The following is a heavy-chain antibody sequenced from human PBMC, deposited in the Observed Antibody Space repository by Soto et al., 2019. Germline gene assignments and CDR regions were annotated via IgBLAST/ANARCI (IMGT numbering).Heavy chain of an antibody. Sequence: GGSLRLSCAASGFTLSNYAMSWVRQAPGKGLEWVSSISDSGGSTYYADSVKGRFTISRDNSKNTLYLQMNSLRAEDTAVYYCAKDKRYNWNDGTYYFDYWGQGTLVTVSS. D-gene: IGHD1-20*01. CDR1: GFTLSNYA. CDR2: ISDSGGST. CDR3: AKDKRYNWNDGTYYFDY. V-gene: IGHV3-23*01. J-gene: IGHJ4*02.